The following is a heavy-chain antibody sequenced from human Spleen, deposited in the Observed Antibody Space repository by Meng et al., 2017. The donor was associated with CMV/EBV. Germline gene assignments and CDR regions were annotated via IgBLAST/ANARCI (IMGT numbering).Heavy chain of an antibody. CDR2: ISGSGGRT. D-gene: IGHD3-3*01. CDR3: AKSLEYTFDI. V-gene: IGHV3-23*01. CDR1: GFIFTSYA. J-gene: IGHJ3*02. Sequence: GGSLRLSCAASGFIFTSYAMRWVRQAPGKGLEWVSSISGSGGRTYYADSVKGRFTISRDNSKNTLYLQMNSLRVEDTAVYYCAKSLEYTFDIWGQGTMVTVS.